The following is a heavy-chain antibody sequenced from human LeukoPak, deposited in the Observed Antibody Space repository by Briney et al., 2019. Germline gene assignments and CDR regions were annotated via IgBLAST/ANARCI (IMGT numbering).Heavy chain of an antibody. V-gene: IGHV1-8*01. D-gene: IGHD1-1*01. J-gene: IGHJ6*02. Sequence: ASVKVSCKASGYTFTSYDINWVRQATGQGLEWMGWMNPNSGNTGYAQKFQGRVTMTRNTSISTAYMELSSLRSEDTAVYYCATRYLYYYYYGMDVWGQGTTVTVSS. CDR1: GYTFTSYD. CDR2: MNPNSGNT. CDR3: ATRYLYYYYYGMDV.